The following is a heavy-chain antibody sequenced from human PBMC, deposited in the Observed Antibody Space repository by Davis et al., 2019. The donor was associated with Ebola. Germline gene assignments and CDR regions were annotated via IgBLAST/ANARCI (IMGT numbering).Heavy chain of an antibody. V-gene: IGHV3-30*04. CDR3: VKDRGFTLTTYYFES. Sequence: GGSLRLSCAASGFTFSSHSMHWVRQAPGKGLEWVAVSSYDGISKHYADSVKGRFTISRDNSKNPLYLQMNSLRPEDTAVYFCVKDRGFTLTTYYFESWGQGTLVSVSS. CDR2: SSYDGISK. CDR1: GFTFSSHS. D-gene: IGHD4-11*01. J-gene: IGHJ4*02.